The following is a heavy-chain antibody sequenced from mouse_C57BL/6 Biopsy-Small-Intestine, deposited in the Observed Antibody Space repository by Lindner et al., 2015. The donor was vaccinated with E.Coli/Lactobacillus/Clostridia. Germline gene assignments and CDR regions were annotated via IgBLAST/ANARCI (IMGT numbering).Heavy chain of an antibody. CDR2: INPNYGTT. J-gene: IGHJ4*01. V-gene: IGHV1-39*01. CDR1: GYAFSSSW. Sequence: VQLQESGPELVKPGASVKISCKASGYAFSSSWMNWVKQRPGKGLEWIGVINPNYGTTSYNQKFKGKATLTVDQSSSTAYMQLNSLTSEDSAVYYCARSVLTGYYDYAMDYWGQGTSVTVSS. CDR3: ARSVLTGYYDYAMDY. D-gene: IGHD1-1*01.